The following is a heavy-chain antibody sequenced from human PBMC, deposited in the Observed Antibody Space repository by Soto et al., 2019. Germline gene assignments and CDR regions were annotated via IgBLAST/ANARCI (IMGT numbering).Heavy chain of an antibody. CDR1: GGSISSYY. CDR2: IYYSGST. CDR3: ASSDIVVVPAAMALDY. V-gene: IGHV4-59*08. J-gene: IGHJ4*02. Sequence: PSETLSLTCTVSGGSISSYYWSWIRQPPGKGLEWIGYIYYSGSTNYNPSLKSRVTISVDTSKNQFSLKLSSVTAADTAVYYCASSDIVVVPAAMALDYWGQGTLVTVSS. D-gene: IGHD2-2*01.